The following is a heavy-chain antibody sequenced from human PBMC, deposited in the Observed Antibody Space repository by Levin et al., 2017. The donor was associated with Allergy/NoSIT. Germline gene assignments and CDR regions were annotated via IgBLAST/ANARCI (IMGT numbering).Heavy chain of an antibody. CDR1: GYTFTGYS. CDR2: INPDSGGT. V-gene: IGHV1-2*02. CDR3: ARVTPWFGDNEYFHH. D-gene: IGHD3-10*01. J-gene: IGHJ1*01. Sequence: ASVKVSCKASGYTFTGYSIHWVRQAPGQGLEWMAWINPDSGGTNYAQKFQGRVTMTRDTSISTAYMELSRLRSDDTATYYCARVTPWFGDNEYFHHWGQGTLVTVS.